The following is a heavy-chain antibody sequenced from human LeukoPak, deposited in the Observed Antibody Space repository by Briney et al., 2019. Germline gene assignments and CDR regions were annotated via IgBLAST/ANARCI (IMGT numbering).Heavy chain of an antibody. J-gene: IGHJ4*02. CDR3: ARTHYGSGSYLDY. CDR1: GFTFSRYV. Sequence: AGGSLRLSCVVSGFTFSRYVMSWVRQAPGKGLEWVSTISGSGSRTYDADSVKGRFTFSRDNAKNSLYLQMNSLRAEDTAVYYCARTHYGSGSYLDYWGQGTLVTASS. CDR2: ISGSGSRT. D-gene: IGHD3-10*01. V-gene: IGHV3-23*01.